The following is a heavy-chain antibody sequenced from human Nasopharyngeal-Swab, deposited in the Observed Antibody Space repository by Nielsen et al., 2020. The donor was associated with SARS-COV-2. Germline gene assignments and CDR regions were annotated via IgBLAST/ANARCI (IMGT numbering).Heavy chain of an antibody. J-gene: IGHJ3*02. CDR1: GLTLGNYN. CDR2: TSSSSSFI. CDR3: ARDTGAFDI. D-gene: IGHD3-10*01. V-gene: IGHV3-21*01. Sequence: SLTLSCQGAGLTLGNYNMNWVRQAPGKGLEWVASTSSSSSFIYYADSVKGRFTICRDNAQKSLSLQMNSLRAEDTGVYFCARDTGAFDIWGQGTMVTVSS.